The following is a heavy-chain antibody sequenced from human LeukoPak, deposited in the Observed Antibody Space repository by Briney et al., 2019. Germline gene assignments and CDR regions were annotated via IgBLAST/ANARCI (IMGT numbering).Heavy chain of an antibody. CDR2: ISYDGSNK. D-gene: IGHD3-3*01. Sequence: GRSLRLSCAASGFTFSSYGMHWVRQAPGKGLEWVAVISYDGSNKHYADSVKGRFTISRDNSKNTLYLQMNSLRAEDTAVYYCAKEAAGLRFLEWLCPNYWGQGTLVTVSS. J-gene: IGHJ4*02. CDR3: AKEAAGLRFLEWLCPNY. CDR1: GFTFSSYG. V-gene: IGHV3-30*18.